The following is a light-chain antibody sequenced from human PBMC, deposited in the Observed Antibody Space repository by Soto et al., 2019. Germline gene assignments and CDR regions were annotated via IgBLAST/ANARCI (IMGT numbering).Light chain of an antibody. J-gene: IGLJ2*01. CDR2: DVS. CDR3: SSYTGSTTLVV. V-gene: IGLV2-14*03. Sequence: QSALTQPASVSRSPGQSITISCTGTSSDVGGYNYVSWYQQHPGKAPKLMIYDVSNRPSGVSNRFSGSRSGNTASLTISGLQAGDEAHYYCSSYTGSTTLVVFGGGTKLTVL. CDR1: SSDVGGYNY.